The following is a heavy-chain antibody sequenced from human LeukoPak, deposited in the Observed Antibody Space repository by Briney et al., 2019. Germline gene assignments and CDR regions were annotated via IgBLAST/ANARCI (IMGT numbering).Heavy chain of an antibody. J-gene: IGHJ4*02. CDR3: ATFRQPVPY. Sequence: GGSLRLPCAASGYTFTDYAMSWVRQAPGKGLEWVSGISGSGTTTYYADSMKGRSTMSRDNSKNTLYLQMNRLRVEDTAVYYCATFRQPVPYWGQGTLVTVSS. V-gene: IGHV3-23*01. CDR2: ISGSGTTT. D-gene: IGHD6-6*01. CDR1: GYTFTDYA.